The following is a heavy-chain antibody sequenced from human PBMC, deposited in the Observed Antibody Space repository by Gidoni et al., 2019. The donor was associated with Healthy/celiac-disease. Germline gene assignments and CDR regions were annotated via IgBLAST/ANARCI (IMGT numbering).Heavy chain of an antibody. D-gene: IGHD3-3*01. CDR1: GFTFDDYA. V-gene: IGHV3-43D*03. CDR3: AKASTYYDFWSGLYFDY. J-gene: IGHJ4*02. Sequence: EVQLVESGGVVVQPGGSLRLSCAASGFTFDDYAMHWVRQAPGKGLEWVSLISWDGGSTYYADSVKGRFTISRDNSKNSLYLQMNSLRAEDTALYYCAKASTYYDFWSGLYFDYWGQGTLVTVSS. CDR2: ISWDGGST.